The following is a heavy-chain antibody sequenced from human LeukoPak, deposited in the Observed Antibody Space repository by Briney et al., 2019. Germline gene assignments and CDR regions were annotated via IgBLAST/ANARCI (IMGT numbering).Heavy chain of an antibody. V-gene: IGHV1-8*01. Sequence: ASVKVSCKASGYTFTSYDINWVRQATGQGLEWMGWMNPNSGNTGYAQKFQGRVTMTRNTSISTAYMELSGLRSEDTAVYYCARGLGYCSGGSCSNWFDPWGQGTLVTVSS. D-gene: IGHD2-15*01. CDR2: MNPNSGNT. CDR3: ARGLGYCSGGSCSNWFDP. J-gene: IGHJ5*02. CDR1: GYTFTSYD.